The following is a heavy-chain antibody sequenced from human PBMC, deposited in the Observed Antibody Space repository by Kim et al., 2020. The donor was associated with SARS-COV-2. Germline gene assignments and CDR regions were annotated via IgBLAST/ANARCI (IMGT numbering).Heavy chain of an antibody. Sequence: ASVKVSCKASGYTFTSYAMHWVRQAPGQRLEWMGWINAGNGNTKYSQKFQGRVTITRDTSASTAYMELSSLRSEDTAVYYCASCGIAAPYYYGMDVWGQGTTVTVSS. CDR3: ASCGIAAPYYYGMDV. D-gene: IGHD6-6*01. J-gene: IGHJ6*02. V-gene: IGHV1-3*01. CDR1: GYTFTSYA. CDR2: INAGNGNT.